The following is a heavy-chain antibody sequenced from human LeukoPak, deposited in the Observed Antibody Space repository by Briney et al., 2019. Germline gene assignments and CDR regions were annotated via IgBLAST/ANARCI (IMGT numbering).Heavy chain of an antibody. D-gene: IGHD2-15*01. CDR1: GLTFSSYA. V-gene: IGHV3-23*01. J-gene: IGHJ4*02. CDR3: AKPPYGGIYYFDY. Sequence: RPGGSLRLSCAASGLTFSSYAMSWVRQAPGKGLKWVSPISGSGGSTYYADSVKGRFTISRDNSKNTLYLQMNSLRAEDTAVYYCAKPPYGGIYYFDYWGQGTLVTVSS. CDR2: ISGSGGST.